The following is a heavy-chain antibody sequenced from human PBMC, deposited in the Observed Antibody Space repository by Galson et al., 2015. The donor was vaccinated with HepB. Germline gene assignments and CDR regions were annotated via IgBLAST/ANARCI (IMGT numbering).Heavy chain of an antibody. J-gene: IGHJ2*01. CDR1: GFTFSSYW. D-gene: IGHD6-19*01. V-gene: IGHV3-7*03. CDR2: IKQDGSEK. Sequence: SLRLSCAASGFTFSSYWMSWVRQAPGKGLEWVGNIKQDGSEKYYVDSVKGRFTISRDNSKNSLYLQMNSLRAEDTAVYDCAREPIAVAGWGGYFDLWGRGTLVTVSS. CDR3: AREPIAVAGWGGYFDL.